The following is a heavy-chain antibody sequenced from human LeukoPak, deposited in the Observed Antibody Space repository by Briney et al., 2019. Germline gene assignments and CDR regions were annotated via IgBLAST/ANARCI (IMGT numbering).Heavy chain of an antibody. CDR3: ARDYSYDSSGYDY. CDR1: GFTFSSYE. V-gene: IGHV3-48*03. D-gene: IGHD3-22*01. Sequence: GGSLRLSCAASGFTFSSYEMNWVRQAPGKGLEWVSYISSSGSTIYYADSVKGRFTISRDNAKNSLYLRMNSLRAEDTAVYYCARDYSYDSSGYDYWGQGTLVTVS. CDR2: ISSSGSTI. J-gene: IGHJ4*02.